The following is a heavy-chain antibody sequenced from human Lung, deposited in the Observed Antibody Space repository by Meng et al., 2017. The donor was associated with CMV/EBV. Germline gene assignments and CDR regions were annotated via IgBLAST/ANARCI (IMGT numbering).Heavy chain of an antibody. CDR2: AANKANRYTT. D-gene: IGHD1-26*01. CDR3: TRGHSGIDIYAFDI. Sequence: GGSLRLSCAGSGFILSDHYIYWVRQAPGKGLEWIGRAANKANRYTTEYASSVKGRFTFSRYDSENSLYLQMNILKSEDTAVYYCTRGHSGIDIYAFDIWGQGTWVT. V-gene: IGHV3-72*01. CDR1: GFILSDHY. J-gene: IGHJ3*02.